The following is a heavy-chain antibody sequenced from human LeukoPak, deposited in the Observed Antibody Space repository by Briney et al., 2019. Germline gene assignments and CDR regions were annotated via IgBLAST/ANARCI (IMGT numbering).Heavy chain of an antibody. CDR3: VRDNYPVGLDV. Sequence: ASVKVSCKASGYIFTNYDINWVRQAAGQGLEWVGGMNPNSGNTGYAQKFQGRVTMTRSTSIDTAYMELSSLRSEDTAMYYCVRDNYPVGLDVWGQGTTVTVS. D-gene: IGHD3-10*01. CDR2: MNPNSGNT. V-gene: IGHV1-8*01. J-gene: IGHJ6*02. CDR1: GYIFTNYD.